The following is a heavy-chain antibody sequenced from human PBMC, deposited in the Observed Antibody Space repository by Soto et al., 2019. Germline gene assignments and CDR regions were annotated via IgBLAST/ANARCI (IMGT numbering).Heavy chain of an antibody. CDR1: GGIFSTYA. J-gene: IGHJ4*02. CDR2: IIPIFGTP. V-gene: IGHV1-69*01. CDR3: ARDRDDYGSGNYYNRIDF. Sequence: VQLVQSGAEVKKPGSSVKVSCKASGGIFSTYAISWLRQAPGQGLEWMGGIIPIFGTPNYAQRFQGRVTITADESTSTAYMELSRLRSEDTAVYYCARDRDDYGSGNYYNRIDFWGQGPLVTVSS. D-gene: IGHD3-10*01.